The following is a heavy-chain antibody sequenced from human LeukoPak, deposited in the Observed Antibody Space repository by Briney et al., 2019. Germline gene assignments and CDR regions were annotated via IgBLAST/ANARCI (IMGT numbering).Heavy chain of an antibody. D-gene: IGHD1-26*01. V-gene: IGHV1-46*01. CDR3: ARNVFQGTWELDY. CDR1: GYTFTRYY. J-gene: IGHJ4*02. CDR2: INPSGGST. Sequence: GASVKVSCKASGYTFTRYYMHWVRQAPGQGLEWMGIINPSGGSTSYAQKFQGRVTMTRDTSISTAYMELSRLRSDDTAVYYCARNVFQGTWELDYWGQGTLVTVSS.